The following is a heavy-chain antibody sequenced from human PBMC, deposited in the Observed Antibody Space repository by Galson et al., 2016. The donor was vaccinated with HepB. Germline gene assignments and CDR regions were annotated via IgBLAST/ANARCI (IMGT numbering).Heavy chain of an antibody. CDR2: INSDGSST. J-gene: IGHJ4*02. Sequence: SLRLSCAASGFTFSSYWMHWVRQAPGKGLVWVSRINSDGSSTSYADSVKGRFTISRDNAKNSLYFQMNSLKVEDTAIYYCVREGLADGSYFDYWGQGTLVTVSS. CDR3: VREGLADGSYFDY. D-gene: IGHD5-24*01. V-gene: IGHV3-74*01. CDR1: GFTFSSYW.